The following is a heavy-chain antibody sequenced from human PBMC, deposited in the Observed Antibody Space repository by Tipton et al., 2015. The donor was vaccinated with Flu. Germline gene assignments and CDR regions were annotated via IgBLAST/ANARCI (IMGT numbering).Heavy chain of an antibody. CDR2: IYYSGST. Sequence: LRLSCSVSGVSIRSSGYFWSWIRQHPGKGLEWIGYIYYSGSTYYNPSLRSRVTMSIDRSNVQFSLRLTSVTAADTAVYFCARRTFSNYVSEPKNWFDPWGQGTLVTVSS. CDR3: ARRTFSNYVSEPKNWFDP. D-gene: IGHD4-11*01. V-gene: IGHV4-31*02. J-gene: IGHJ5*02. CDR1: GVSIRSSGYF.